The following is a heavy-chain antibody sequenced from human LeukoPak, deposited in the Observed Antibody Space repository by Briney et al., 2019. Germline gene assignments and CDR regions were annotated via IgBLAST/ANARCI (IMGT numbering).Heavy chain of an antibody. CDR2: IYYSGST. Sequence: SETLSLTRTVSGGSISSSSYYWGWIRQPPGKGLEWIGSIYYSGSTYYNPSLKSRVTISVDTSKNQFSLKLSSVTAADTAVYYCARHHCSGGSCYPYLDYWGQGTLVTVSS. D-gene: IGHD2-15*01. V-gene: IGHV4-39*01. CDR1: GGSISSSSYY. J-gene: IGHJ4*02. CDR3: ARHHCSGGSCYPYLDY.